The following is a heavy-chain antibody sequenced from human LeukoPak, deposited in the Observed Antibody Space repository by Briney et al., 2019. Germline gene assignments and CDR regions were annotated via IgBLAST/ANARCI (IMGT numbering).Heavy chain of an antibody. Sequence: GSLRLSCAASGFTFSSYAMSWVRQAPGKGLEWVSAISGSGGSTYYADSVKGRFTISRDNSKNTLYLQMNSLRAEDTAVYYCSKDGADSSSWYNSVLFDYWGQGTLVTVSS. V-gene: IGHV3-23*01. CDR2: ISGSGGST. CDR1: GFTFSSYA. J-gene: IGHJ4*02. D-gene: IGHD6-13*01. CDR3: SKDGADSSSWYNSVLFDY.